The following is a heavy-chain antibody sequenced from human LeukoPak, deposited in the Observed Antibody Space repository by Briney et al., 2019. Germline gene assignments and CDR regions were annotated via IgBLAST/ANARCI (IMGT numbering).Heavy chain of an antibody. CDR2: ISWNSGTI. D-gene: IGHD5-18*01. Sequence: PGRSLRLSCAASGFTFDDYAMHWVRQAPGKGLEWVSGISWNSGTIGHADSAKGRFTISRDNAKDSLYLQMNSLRTDDTALYYCARGLEKGYSYGIDYWGQGTLVTVSS. J-gene: IGHJ4*02. V-gene: IGHV3-9*01. CDR1: GFTFDDYA. CDR3: ARGLEKGYSYGIDY.